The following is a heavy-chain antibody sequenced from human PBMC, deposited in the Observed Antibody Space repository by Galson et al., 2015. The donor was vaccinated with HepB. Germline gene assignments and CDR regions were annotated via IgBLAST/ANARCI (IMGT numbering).Heavy chain of an antibody. V-gene: IGHV1-18*04. CDR2: ISTYNGNT. CDR3: ARDSYDFWSGVLKGRKWFDP. J-gene: IGHJ5*02. D-gene: IGHD3-3*01. Sequence: SVKVSCKASGYNFTNYGINWVRQAPGQGLEWMGWISTYNGNTNYAQRFQGRVTMTTDTSTTTAYMELRSLRSDDTAVYYCARDSYDFWSGVLKGRKWFDPWGQGTLVTVS. CDR1: GYNFTNYG.